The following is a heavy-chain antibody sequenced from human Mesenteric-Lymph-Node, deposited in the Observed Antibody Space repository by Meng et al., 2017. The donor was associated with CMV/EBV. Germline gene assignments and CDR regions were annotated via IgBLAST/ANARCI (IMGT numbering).Heavy chain of an antibody. CDR3: ARDGVVCGSTSCRGLAF. J-gene: IGHJ4*02. D-gene: IGHD2-2*01. CDR1: GYTFNVFF. CDR2: MNPNGGTT. V-gene: IGHV1-2*02. Sequence: ASVKVSCKASGYTFNVFFIHWVRQAPGQGPEWMGWMNPNGGTTYYAQKFQGRVTMTRDSSISTAYMEVTKLTSDDTAVYYCARDGVVCGSTSCRGLAFWGQGTPVTVSS.